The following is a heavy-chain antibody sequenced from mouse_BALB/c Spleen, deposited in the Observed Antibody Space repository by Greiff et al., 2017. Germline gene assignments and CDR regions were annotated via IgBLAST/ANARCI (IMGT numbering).Heavy chain of an antibody. D-gene: IGHD2-14*01. CDR2: IDPDNGDT. V-gene: IGHV14-4*02. CDR1: GYNFKDYY. CDR3: NAEVRPFAY. Sequence: EVQLQQSGAELVRPGASVKLSCTASGYNFKDYYMHWVKQRPEQGLEWIGWIDPDNGDTEYAPKFQGKATVTADTSSNTAYLKLSSLTSEDSAVYYWNAEVRPFAYWGQGTLVTVSA. J-gene: IGHJ3*01.